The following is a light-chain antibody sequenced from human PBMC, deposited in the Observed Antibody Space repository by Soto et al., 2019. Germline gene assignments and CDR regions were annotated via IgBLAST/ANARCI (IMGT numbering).Light chain of an antibody. V-gene: IGLV2-14*01. CDR1: SGDVGGYNF. Sequence: QSALTQPASVSGSPGQSITISCTGTSGDVGGYNFVSWYQQHPGKAPKLIIYEVSNRPSGVSNRFSGSKSGNSASLTISGLQPEDEADYYCSSDTNTSHLVLFGGGTKLTVL. J-gene: IGLJ2*01. CDR3: SSDTNTSHLVL. CDR2: EVS.